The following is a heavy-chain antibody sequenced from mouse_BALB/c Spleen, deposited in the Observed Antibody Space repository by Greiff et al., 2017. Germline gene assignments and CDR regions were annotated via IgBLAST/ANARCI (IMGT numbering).Heavy chain of an antibody. Sequence: EVQRVESGPGLVKPSQSLSLTCTVTGYSITSDYAWNWIRQFPGNKLEWMGYISYSGSTSYNPSLKSRISITRDTSKNQFFLQLNSVTTEDTATYYCARGYDDAMDYWGQGTSVTVSS. V-gene: IGHV3-2*02. D-gene: IGHD2-14*01. J-gene: IGHJ4*01. CDR3: ARGYDDAMDY. CDR2: ISYSGST. CDR1: GYSITSDYA.